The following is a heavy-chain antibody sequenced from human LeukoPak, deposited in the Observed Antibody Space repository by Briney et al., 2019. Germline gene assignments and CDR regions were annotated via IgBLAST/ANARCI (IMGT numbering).Heavy chain of an antibody. D-gene: IGHD5-24*01. CDR2: INPNNGGT. CDR3: ARVGDGLNDAFDI. V-gene: IGHV1-2*06. Sequence: ASVKVSCKASGYTFTGYFMNWVRQAPGQGLEWMGRINPNNGGTNYAQNFPVRVTMTRDTSISTAYMELSSLRSEDTAVYYCARVGDGLNDAFDIWGQGTMVTVSS. CDR1: GYTFTGYF. J-gene: IGHJ3*02.